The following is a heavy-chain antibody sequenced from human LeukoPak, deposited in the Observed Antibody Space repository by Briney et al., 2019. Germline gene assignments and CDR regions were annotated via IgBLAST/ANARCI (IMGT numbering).Heavy chain of an antibody. CDR1: GGSISSGGYY. D-gene: IGHD3-10*01. CDR3: ARSSGSYYFDH. Sequence: SETLSLTCTVSGGSISSGGYYWSWIRQPPGKGLEWIGYIYHSGSTNYNPSLKSRVTISVDTSKNQFSLKLSSVTAADTAVYYCARSSGSYYFDHWGQGTLVTVSS. V-gene: IGHV4-61*08. CDR2: IYHSGST. J-gene: IGHJ4*02.